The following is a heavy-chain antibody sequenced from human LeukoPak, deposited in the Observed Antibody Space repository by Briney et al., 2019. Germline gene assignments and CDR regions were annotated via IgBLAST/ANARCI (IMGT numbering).Heavy chain of an antibody. V-gene: IGHV1-18*01. CDR1: GYTFTNYN. D-gene: IGHD6-19*01. CDR2: ISAYNGNT. Sequence: ASVKVSCKASGYTFTNYNITWVRQAPGQGLEWMGRISAYNGNTNYAQKLQGRVTMTTDTSTSTAYMELRSLRSDDTAVYYCARFGLGKHIEVAGIPFDIWGQGTMVTVSS. J-gene: IGHJ3*02. CDR3: ARFGLGKHIEVAGIPFDI.